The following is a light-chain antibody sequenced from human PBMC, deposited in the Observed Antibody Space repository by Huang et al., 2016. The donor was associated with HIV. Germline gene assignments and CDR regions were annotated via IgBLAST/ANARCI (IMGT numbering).Light chain of an antibody. Sequence: DIVLTQSPGTLSLSPGERATLSCRASQNVAGNSLAWYQHQPGQAPRLLIYDASNRVTGVPDRFSGSGSGTDFILIINRLEPEDFALYFCQQYGTSPRTFGQGTKVEIK. CDR3: QQYGTSPRT. CDR1: QNVAGNS. J-gene: IGKJ1*01. CDR2: DAS. V-gene: IGKV3-20*01.